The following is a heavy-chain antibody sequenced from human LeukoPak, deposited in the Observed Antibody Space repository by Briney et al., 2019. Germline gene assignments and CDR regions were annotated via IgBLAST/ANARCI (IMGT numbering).Heavy chain of an antibody. CDR2: IKEDGSEK. J-gene: IGHJ6*02. CDR1: GFTFSSYW. D-gene: IGHD6-13*01. CDR3: ARESAIAAAGTPGGYYYGMDV. Sequence: GGSLRLSCAASGFTFSSYWMMWVRQAPGKGLEWVANIKEDGSEKYYVDSVKGRFTISRDNAKNSLYLQMNSLRAEDTAVYYCARESAIAAAGTPGGYYYGMDVWGQGTTVTVSS. V-gene: IGHV3-7*01.